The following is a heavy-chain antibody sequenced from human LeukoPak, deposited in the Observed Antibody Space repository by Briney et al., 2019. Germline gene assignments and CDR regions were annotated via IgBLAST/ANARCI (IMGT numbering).Heavy chain of an antibody. CDR1: GVSISSKNYY. Sequence: SETLSLTCTVSGVSISSKNYYWGWLRQSPGKGLEGFGTVFYSGTTFYNPSLKSRVTMSVDTSNNLFSLKLTSVTASDTAIYNCARQPADFFDSCGYTDDWGQGALVTVSS. J-gene: IGHJ4*02. CDR2: VFYSGTT. V-gene: IGHV4-39*01. CDR3: ARQPADFFDSCGYTDD. D-gene: IGHD3-22*01.